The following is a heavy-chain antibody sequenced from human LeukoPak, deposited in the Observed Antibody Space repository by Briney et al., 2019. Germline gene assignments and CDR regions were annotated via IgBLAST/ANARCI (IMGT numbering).Heavy chain of an antibody. Sequence: SETLSLTCTVSGGSISSYYWSWIRQPPGKGREWIGYIYTSGSTNYNPSLKSRVTISVDTSKNQFSLKLSSVTAADTAVYYCARGARLGYYYYYMDVWGKGTTVTVSS. CDR2: IYTSGST. V-gene: IGHV4-4*09. CDR3: ARGARLGYYYYYMDV. J-gene: IGHJ6*03. D-gene: IGHD4/OR15-4a*01. CDR1: GGSISSYY.